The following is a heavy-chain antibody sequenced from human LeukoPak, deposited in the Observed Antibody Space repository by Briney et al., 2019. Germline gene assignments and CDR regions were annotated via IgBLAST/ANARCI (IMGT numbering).Heavy chain of an antibody. CDR3: ASSGAGPWYFDL. D-gene: IGHD1-26*01. CDR2: INPNSVGT. Sequence: ASVKVSCKASGYTFTGYYMHWVRQAPGQGLEWMGWINPNSVGTNYAQKFQGRVTMTRDTSISTAYMELSRLRSDDTAVYYCASSGAGPWYFDLWGRGTLVTVSS. CDR1: GYTFTGYY. J-gene: IGHJ2*01. V-gene: IGHV1-2*02.